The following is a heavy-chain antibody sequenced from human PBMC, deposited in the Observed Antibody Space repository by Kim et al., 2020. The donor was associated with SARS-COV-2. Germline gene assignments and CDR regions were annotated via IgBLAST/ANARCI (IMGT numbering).Heavy chain of an antibody. D-gene: IGHD4-17*01. Sequence: GGSLRLSCSASGFTFSSYAMHWVRQAPGKGLEYVSAISSNGGSTYYADSVKGRFTISRDNSKNTLYLQMSSLRAEDTAVYYCVTARLRWPGSVYYYGMDVWGQGTTVTVSS. CDR3: VTARLRWPGSVYYYGMDV. J-gene: IGHJ6*02. CDR1: GFTFSSYA. V-gene: IGHV3-64D*06. CDR2: ISSNGGST.